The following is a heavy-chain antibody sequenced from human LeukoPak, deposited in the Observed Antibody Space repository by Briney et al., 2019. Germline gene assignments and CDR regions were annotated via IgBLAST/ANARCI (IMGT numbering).Heavy chain of an antibody. CDR1: GFTFSTYS. D-gene: IGHD2-8*01. J-gene: IGHJ3*02. CDR3: ARGLIRAPDAFDI. Sequence: GGSLRLSCAASGFTFSTYSMNWVRQAPGKGLEWVSYIGSSSSPIYYADSVRGRFTISRDNAKNSLYLQMNSLRAEDTAVYYCARGLIRAPDAFDIWGQGTMVTVSS. CDR2: IGSSSSPI. V-gene: IGHV3-48*04.